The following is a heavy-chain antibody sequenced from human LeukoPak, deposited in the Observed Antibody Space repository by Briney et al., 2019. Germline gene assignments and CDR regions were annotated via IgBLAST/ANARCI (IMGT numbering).Heavy chain of an antibody. V-gene: IGHV4-59*12. J-gene: IGHJ3*02. CDR1: GGSISSYY. CDR3: ARRGVGRLLAAAFDI. Sequence: ASETLSLTCTVSGGSISSYYWSWIRQPPGKGLEWVGYIYYSGSTNYNPSLKSRVTISVDTSKNQFSLKLSSVTAADTAVYYCARRGVGRLLAAAFDIWGQGTMVAVSS. D-gene: IGHD3-22*01. CDR2: IYYSGST.